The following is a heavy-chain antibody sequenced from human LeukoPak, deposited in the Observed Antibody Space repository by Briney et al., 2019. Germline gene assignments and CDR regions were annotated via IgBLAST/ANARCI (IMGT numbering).Heavy chain of an antibody. CDR1: GCTFTGYY. CDR2: INPNSGGT. V-gene: IGHV1-2*02. CDR3: ARGPQRGYSYGYFDY. Sequence: GASVKVSFKSSGCTFTGYYMHWVRQAPGQGREGMGWINPNSGGTNYAQKFQGRVTMTRDTSISTAYMELSRLRSDDTAVYYCARGPQRGYSYGYFDYWGQGTLVTVSS. J-gene: IGHJ4*02. D-gene: IGHD5-18*01.